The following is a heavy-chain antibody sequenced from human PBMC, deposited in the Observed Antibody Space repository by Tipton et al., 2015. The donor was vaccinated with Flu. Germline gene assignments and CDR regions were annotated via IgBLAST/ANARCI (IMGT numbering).Heavy chain of an antibody. J-gene: IGHJ4*02. D-gene: IGHD2-21*02. CDR3: VRQNCGGDCYPDY. V-gene: IGHV5-51*01. Sequence: QLVQSGPEVKKPGESLKISCKGSGSSFSSYWIAWVRQRPGKGLEWMGIIYPDDSDTKYSPSFQGQVTFSADKSVNTAYLQWTSLKASDTATYFCVRQNCGGDCYPDYWGQGTLVTVSS. CDR2: IYPDDSDT. CDR1: GSSFSSYW.